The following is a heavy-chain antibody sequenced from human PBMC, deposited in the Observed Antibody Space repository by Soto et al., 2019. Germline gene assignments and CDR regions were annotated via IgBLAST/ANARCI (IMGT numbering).Heavy chain of an antibody. J-gene: IGHJ1*01. V-gene: IGHV3-23*01. CDR2: ISGSGGIT. Sequence: PGGSLRLSCAASVCTFISYAMSWVRQSPGKGLEWVSAISGSGGITYYADSVKGRFTSSRDNSKNTLYPKMNSLRAEDTAVYYCAKANVPGAMVDDANLDCWGQGNLVTVSS. D-gene: IGHD2-2*01. CDR1: VCTFISYA. CDR3: AKANVPGAMVDDANLDC.